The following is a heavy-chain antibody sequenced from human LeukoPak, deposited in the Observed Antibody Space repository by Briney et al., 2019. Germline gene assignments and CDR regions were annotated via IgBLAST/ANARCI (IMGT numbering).Heavy chain of an antibody. J-gene: IGHJ4*02. Sequence: ASVKVSCKASGYTFTSYVISWVRQAPGQGLEWMGWISTYNGNTNYTQKLQGRVTMTTDTSTSTAYMELRSLRSDDTAVYYCAGDMYDSSGYYYYYFDYWGQGTLVTVSS. CDR2: ISTYNGNT. CDR3: AGDMYDSSGYYYYYFDY. D-gene: IGHD3-22*01. V-gene: IGHV1-18*01. CDR1: GYTFTSYV.